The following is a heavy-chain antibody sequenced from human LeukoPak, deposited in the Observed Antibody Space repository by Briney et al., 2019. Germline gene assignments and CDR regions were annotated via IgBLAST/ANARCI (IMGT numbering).Heavy chain of an antibody. D-gene: IGHD3-10*01. J-gene: IGHJ4*02. CDR3: SSKWASGFDD. V-gene: IGHV3-23*01. CDR2: ISGSGGST. Sequence: GGSLRLSCAASGFTFTNYAMSWVRQAPGKGLEWVSPISGSGGSTYYADSAKGRVTISRDNSKNTLYLQVNTLRAEATAVYYCSSKWASGFDDWCQGTLVTVS. CDR1: GFTFTNYA.